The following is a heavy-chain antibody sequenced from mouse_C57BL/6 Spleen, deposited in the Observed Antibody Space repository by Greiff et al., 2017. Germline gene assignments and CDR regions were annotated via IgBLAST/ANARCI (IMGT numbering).Heavy chain of an antibody. Sequence: EVKLQESGPELVKPGASVKISCKASGYSFTGYYMNWVKQSPEKSLEWIGEINPSTGGTTYNQKFKAKATLTVDKASSTAYMQLKSLASEDSAVYFCERGGDFDYWGQGTTLTVSS. V-gene: IGHV1-42*01. CDR3: ERGGDFDY. CDR2: INPSTGGT. J-gene: IGHJ2*01. CDR1: GYSFTGYY.